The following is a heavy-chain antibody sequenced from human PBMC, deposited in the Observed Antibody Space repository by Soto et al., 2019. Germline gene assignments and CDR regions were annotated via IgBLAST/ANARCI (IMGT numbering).Heavy chain of an antibody. CDR3: AKGEKSIFDSGDAQGDAFDI. CDR2: ISWNSGSI. J-gene: IGHJ3*02. V-gene: IGHV3-9*01. D-gene: IGHD4-17*01. Sequence: GGSLRLSCAASGFTFDDYAMHWVRQAPGKGLEWVSGISWNSGSIGYADSVKGRFTISRDNAKNSLYLQMNSLRAEDTALYYCAKGEKSIFDSGDAQGDAFDIWGQGTMVTVSS. CDR1: GFTFDDYA.